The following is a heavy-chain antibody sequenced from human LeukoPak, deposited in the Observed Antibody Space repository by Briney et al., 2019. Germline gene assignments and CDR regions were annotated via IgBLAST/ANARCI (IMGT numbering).Heavy chain of an antibody. J-gene: IGHJ4*02. D-gene: IGHD3-10*01. V-gene: IGHV3-30*18. CDR1: GFTFSSYG. CDR2: ISYDGSNK. Sequence: SGGSLRLSCAASGFTFSSYGMHWVRQAPGKGLEWVAVISYDGSNKYYADSVKGRFTISRDNSKNTLYLQMNSLRAEDTAVYYCANDDRGPVRGVFWGQGTLVTVSS. CDR3: ANDDRGPVRGVF.